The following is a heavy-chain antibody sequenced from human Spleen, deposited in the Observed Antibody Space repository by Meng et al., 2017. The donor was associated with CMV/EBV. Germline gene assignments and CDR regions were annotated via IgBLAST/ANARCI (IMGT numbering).Heavy chain of an antibody. CDR1: GYTFTTYD. CDR3: ARAQQQSLVLVVIALDY. D-gene: IGHD3-16*02. V-gene: IGHV1-18*01. J-gene: IGHJ4*02. Sequence: ASVKVSCKASGYTFTTYDITWVRQAPGQGLEWMGWFSAYNGNTTYAQKLQGRVTMTTDTSTSTAYMELRSLRSDDTAVYYCARAQQQSLVLVVIALDYWGQGTPVTVSS. CDR2: FSAYNGNT.